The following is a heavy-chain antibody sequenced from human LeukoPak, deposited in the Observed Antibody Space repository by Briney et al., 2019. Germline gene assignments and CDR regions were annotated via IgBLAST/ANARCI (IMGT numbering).Heavy chain of an antibody. CDR1: GFTFSSYA. J-gene: IGHJ4*02. D-gene: IGHD3-22*01. Sequence: PGGSLRLSCAASGFTFSSYAMHWVRQAPGEGLEWVAVISYDGSNKYYADSVKGRFTISRDNSKNTLYLQMNSLRAEDTAVYYCARDWSNVVTAIWGQGTLVTVSS. V-gene: IGHV3-30-3*01. CDR2: ISYDGSNK. CDR3: ARDWSNVVTAI.